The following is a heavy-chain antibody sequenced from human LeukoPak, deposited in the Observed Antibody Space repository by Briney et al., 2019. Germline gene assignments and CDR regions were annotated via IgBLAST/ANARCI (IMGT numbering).Heavy chain of an antibody. D-gene: IGHD6-19*01. J-gene: IGHJ4*02. Sequence: SETLSLTCTVSGGSISSYYGSWVRQPPGKGLEWIGEINHSGSTNYNPSLKSRVTISVDTSKNQFSLKLSSVTAADTAVYYCASGYSSGWQIDYWGQGTLVTVSS. CDR2: INHSGST. CDR1: GGSISSYY. V-gene: IGHV4-34*01. CDR3: ASGYSSGWQIDY.